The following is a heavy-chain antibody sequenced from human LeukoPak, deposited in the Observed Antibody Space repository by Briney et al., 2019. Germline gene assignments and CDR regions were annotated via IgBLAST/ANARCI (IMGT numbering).Heavy chain of an antibody. V-gene: IGHV3-23*01. CDR3: AKDGISWYSYMDV. Sequence: PGGSLRLSCAASGFTFSSYAMSWVRQAPGKGLEWVSASSGGGHNTYYADSVRGRFTISRDNSKNTLYLQMNSLRADDTAVYYCAKDGISWYSYMDVWGKGTTVTVSS. CDR1: GFTFSSYA. CDR2: SSGGGHNT. J-gene: IGHJ6*03. D-gene: IGHD2-15*01.